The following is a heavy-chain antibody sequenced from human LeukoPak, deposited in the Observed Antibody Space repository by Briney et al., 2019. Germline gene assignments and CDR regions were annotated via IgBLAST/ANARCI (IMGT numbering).Heavy chain of an antibody. V-gene: IGHV3-23*01. D-gene: IGHD6-6*01. J-gene: IGHJ6*02. Sequence: GGSLRLSCAASGFTFSSYWMSWVRQAPGKGLEWVSSISGSGSNTNYADSVKGRFTISRDNSKNTLYLQMNSLRAEDTALYFCAKDSSSSNYYYGLDVWGQGTTVTVSS. CDR1: GFTFSSYW. CDR2: ISGSGSNT. CDR3: AKDSSSSNYYYGLDV.